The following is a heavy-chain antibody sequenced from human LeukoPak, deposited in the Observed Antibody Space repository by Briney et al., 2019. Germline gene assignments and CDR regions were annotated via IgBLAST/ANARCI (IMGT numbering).Heavy chain of an antibody. CDR1: GVSISSSSYY. V-gene: IGHV4-39*07. CDR3: ARDSVGDVPEAFDI. D-gene: IGHD1-26*01. Sequence: SETLSLTCTVSGVSISSSSYYWGWIRQPPGKGLEWIGSIYYSGSTYYNPSLKSRVTISVDTSKNQFSLKLSSVTAADTAVYYCARDSVGDVPEAFDIWGQGTMVTVSS. CDR2: IYYSGST. J-gene: IGHJ3*02.